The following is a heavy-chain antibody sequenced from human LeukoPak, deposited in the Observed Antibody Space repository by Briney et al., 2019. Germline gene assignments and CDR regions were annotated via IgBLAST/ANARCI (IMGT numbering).Heavy chain of an antibody. J-gene: IGHJ4*02. Sequence: PGGSLRLSCAASGFTFSSYWMSWVRQAPGKGLEWVANIKEDGGEKKYYEDSVKGRFTISRDNTKKSLYLQMNSLRAEDTAMYYCARGGYRYEYWGQGTLVTVSS. V-gene: IGHV3-7*04. CDR2: IKEDGGEKK. CDR1: GFTFSSYW. CDR3: ARGGYRYEY. D-gene: IGHD5-12*01.